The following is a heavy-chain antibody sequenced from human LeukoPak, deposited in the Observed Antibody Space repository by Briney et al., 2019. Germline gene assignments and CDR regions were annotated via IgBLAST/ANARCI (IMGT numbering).Heavy chain of an antibody. CDR2: VNPSGGST. D-gene: IGHD3-22*01. CDR3: ARERTVNSDSSGHYDY. J-gene: IGHJ4*02. V-gene: IGHV1-46*01. Sequence: ASVKVSCKASGYTFTSYYMHWVRQAPGQGLEWMGIVNPSGGSTSYAQKFQGRVTMTRDTSTSTVYMELSSLRSEDTAVYYCARERTVNSDSSGHYDYWGQGTLVTVSS. CDR1: GYTFTSYY.